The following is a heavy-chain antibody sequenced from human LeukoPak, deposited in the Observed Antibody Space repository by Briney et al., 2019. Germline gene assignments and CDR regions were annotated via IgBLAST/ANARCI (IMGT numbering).Heavy chain of an antibody. J-gene: IGHJ3*02. Sequence: SETLSLTCAVYGGSFSGYYWSWIRQPPGKGLEWIGEINHSGSTNYNPSLKSRVTISVDTSRNQFSLRLSSVTAADTAVYYCASLGSSHGPGDDAFDIWGLGTVVTVSS. V-gene: IGHV4-34*01. CDR2: INHSGST. CDR3: ASLGSSHGPGDDAFDI. CDR1: GGSFSGYY. D-gene: IGHD1-26*01.